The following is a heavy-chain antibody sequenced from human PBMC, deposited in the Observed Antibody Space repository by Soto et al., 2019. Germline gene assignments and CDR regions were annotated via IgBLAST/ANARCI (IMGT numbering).Heavy chain of an antibody. CDR3: VGGWCLTADY. D-gene: IGHD2-21*01. CDR2: IWLDGSEK. Sequence: QVQLVESGGGVVQPGRSLRLSCAASGFIFNNYGMHWVRQAPGKGLEWVAVIWLDGSEKHYADSVKGRFTISRDNSKNTLYLEMNSLSAEDRGVYYCVGGWCLTADYWGQGTLVTVSS. J-gene: IGHJ4*02. CDR1: GFIFNNYG. V-gene: IGHV3-33*01.